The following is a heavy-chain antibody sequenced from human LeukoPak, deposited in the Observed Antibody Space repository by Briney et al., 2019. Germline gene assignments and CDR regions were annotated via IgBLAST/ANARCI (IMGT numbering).Heavy chain of an antibody. CDR2: IYSGGST. J-gene: IGHJ5*02. CDR1: GFTVSSNY. CDR3: ARRYGSTWVFDP. V-gene: IGHV3-66*01. Sequence: GGSLRLSCAASGFTVSSNYMSWVRQAPGKGLEWVSVIYSGGSTDYADSVKGKFTISRDNSKNTLYLQMNSLRAEDTAVYYCARRYGSTWVFDPWGQGTLVTVSS. D-gene: IGHD6-13*01.